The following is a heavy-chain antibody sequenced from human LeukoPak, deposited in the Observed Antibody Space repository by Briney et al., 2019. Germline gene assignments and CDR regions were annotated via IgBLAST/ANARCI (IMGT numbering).Heavy chain of an antibody. J-gene: IGHJ6*03. CDR3: AAGGWRYCSSTSCFDMDV. V-gene: IGHV3-23*01. CDR2: ITGSGGST. CDR1: GFTFSSYA. Sequence: GGSLRLSCAASGFTFSSYAMSWVRQAPGKGLEWVSAITGSGGSTYYADSVKGRFTISRDNSKNTLYLQMNSLRAEDTAVYYCAAGGWRYCSSTSCFDMDVWGKGTTVTISS. D-gene: IGHD2-2*01.